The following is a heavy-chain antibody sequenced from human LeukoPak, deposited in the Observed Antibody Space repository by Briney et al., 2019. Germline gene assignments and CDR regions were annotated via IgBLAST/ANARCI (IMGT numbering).Heavy chain of an antibody. J-gene: IGHJ4*02. CDR2: ISAYNGST. D-gene: IGHD1-26*01. V-gene: IGHV1-18*01. CDR1: GYTFTSYG. Sequence: GASVKVSCKASGYTFTSYGISWLRQAPGQGLEWMGWISAYNGSTNYAQKLQGRVTMTTDTSTSTAYMELRSLRSDDTAVYYCARGSKWELLQVIDYWGQGTLVTVSS. CDR3: ARGSKWELLQVIDY.